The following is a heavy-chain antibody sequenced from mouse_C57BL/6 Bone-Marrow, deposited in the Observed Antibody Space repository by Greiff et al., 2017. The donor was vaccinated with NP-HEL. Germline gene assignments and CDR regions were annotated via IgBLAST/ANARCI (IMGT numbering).Heavy chain of an antibody. Sequence: QVQLQQSGAELAKPGASVKLSCKASGYTFTSYWMHWVKQRPGQGLEWIGYINPSSGYTKYIQKFKDKATLTADKSSSTAYMQLSSLTYEDSAVYYCARWDTTVVAHFDYWGQGTTLTVSS. CDR2: INPSSGYT. CDR3: ARWDTTVVAHFDY. J-gene: IGHJ2*01. V-gene: IGHV1-7*01. CDR1: GYTFTSYW. D-gene: IGHD1-1*01.